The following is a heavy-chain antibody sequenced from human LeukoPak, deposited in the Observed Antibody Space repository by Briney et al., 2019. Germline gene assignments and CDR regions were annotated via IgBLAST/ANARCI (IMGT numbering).Heavy chain of an antibody. CDR1: GGSISSYY. V-gene: IGHV4-4*07. Sequence: SETLSLTCTVSGGSISSYYWSWIRQPAGKGLEWIGRIYTSGSTNCNPSLKSRVTMSVDTSKNQFSLKLSSVTAADTAVYYCARDLLGDYYGSGSPMYFDYWGQGTLVTVSS. CDR2: IYTSGST. CDR3: ARDLLGDYYGSGSPMYFDY. D-gene: IGHD3-10*01. J-gene: IGHJ4*02.